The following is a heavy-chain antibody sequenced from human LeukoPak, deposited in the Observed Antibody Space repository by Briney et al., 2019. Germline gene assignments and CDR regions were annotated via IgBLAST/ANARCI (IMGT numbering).Heavy chain of an antibody. CDR2: ISGSGGST. V-gene: IGHV3-23*01. CDR1: GFTFSSYA. CDR3: AKVMTRTMVRGVPPSDY. J-gene: IGHJ4*02. Sequence: HPGGSLRLSCAAPGFTFSSYAMSWVRQAPGKGLEWVSAISGSGGSTYYADSVKGRFTISRDNSKNTLYLQMNSLRAEDTAVYYCAKVMTRTMVRGVPPSDYWGQGTLVTVSS. D-gene: IGHD3-10*01.